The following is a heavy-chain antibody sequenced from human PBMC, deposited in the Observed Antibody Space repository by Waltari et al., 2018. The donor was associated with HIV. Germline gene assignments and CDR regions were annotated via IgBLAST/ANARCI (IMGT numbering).Heavy chain of an antibody. Sequence: QVQLVQSGAAVGKPGASVKVSCKASGYTFTGYYLHWVRQAPGQGLEWMGRINPNSGGTNYAKKFQARVTMTRDTSIGAAYMELSSLRPNDTAVYYCARVTTVTGDSYFYYGMDVWGQGTTVTVSS. J-gene: IGHJ6*02. V-gene: IGHV1-2*06. D-gene: IGHD4-17*01. CDR1: GYTFTGYY. CDR2: INPNSGGT. CDR3: ARVTTVTGDSYFYYGMDV.